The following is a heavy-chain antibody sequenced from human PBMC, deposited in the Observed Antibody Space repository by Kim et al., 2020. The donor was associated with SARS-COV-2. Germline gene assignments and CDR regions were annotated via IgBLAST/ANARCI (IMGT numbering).Heavy chain of an antibody. CDR3: ARDLSFRTTVVTPGVR. V-gene: IGHV3-11*04. D-gene: IGHD4-17*01. Sequence: SVKGRYTISRDNAKNSLYLQMNSLRAEDTAVYYCARDLSFRTTVVTPGVRWGQGTLVTVSS. J-gene: IGHJ4*02.